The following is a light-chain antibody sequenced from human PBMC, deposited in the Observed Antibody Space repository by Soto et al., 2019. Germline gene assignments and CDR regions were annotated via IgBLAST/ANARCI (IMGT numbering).Light chain of an antibody. J-gene: IGKJ4*01. Sequence: DIQMTQSPSTLSASVGDRVTITCRASQSISSWLAWYQQKPGKAPKLLIYTASNLKSGVPSRFSGSGSGTEFTLTISSLLPDDFATYYCQEYNSDSGLTFGGGTKVEIK. V-gene: IGKV1-5*03. CDR2: TAS. CDR3: QEYNSDSGLT. CDR1: QSISSW.